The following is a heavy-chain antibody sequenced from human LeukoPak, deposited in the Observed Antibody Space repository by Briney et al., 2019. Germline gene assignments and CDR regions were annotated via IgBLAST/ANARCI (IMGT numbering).Heavy chain of an antibody. D-gene: IGHD3-3*01. J-gene: IGHJ4*02. V-gene: IGHV3-30-3*01. CDR1: GFTFSSYA. Sequence: QPGGSLRLSCAASGFTFSSYAMHWVRQAPGKGLEWVAVISYDGSNKYYTDSVKGRFTISRDNSKNTLYLQMNSLRAEDTAVYYCAKDVSYDFWFDYWGQGTLVTVSS. CDR3: AKDVSYDFWFDY. CDR2: ISYDGSNK.